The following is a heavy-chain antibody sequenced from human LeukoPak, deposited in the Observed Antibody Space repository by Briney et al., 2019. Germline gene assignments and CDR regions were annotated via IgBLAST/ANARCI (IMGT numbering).Heavy chain of an antibody. D-gene: IGHD3-22*01. CDR3: ATDFYDST. J-gene: IGHJ5*02. CDR2: ISYDGSNK. V-gene: IGHV3-30-3*01. Sequence: GRSLRLSCAASGSTFSSYAMHWVRQAPGKGLEWVAVISYDGSNKYYADSVKGRFTISRDNSKNTLYLQMNSLRAEDTAVYYCATDFYDSTWGQGTLVTVSS. CDR1: GSTFSSYA.